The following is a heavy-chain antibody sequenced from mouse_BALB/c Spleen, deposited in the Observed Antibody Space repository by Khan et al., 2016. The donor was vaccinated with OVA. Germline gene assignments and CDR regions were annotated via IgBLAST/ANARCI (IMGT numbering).Heavy chain of an antibody. Sequence: EVELVESGGDVVKPGGSLKLSCAASGFTISTYGMSWVRQTPDKRLEWVATVSTGGHYTYYPDTVKGRFTISRDNAKNTLYLQMSSLKSEDTAMFYCARLAYYYDSEGFAYWGQGTLVTVSA. CDR2: VSTGGHYT. D-gene: IGHD1-1*01. CDR3: ARLAYYYDSEGFAY. V-gene: IGHV5-6*01. J-gene: IGHJ3*01. CDR1: GFTISTYG.